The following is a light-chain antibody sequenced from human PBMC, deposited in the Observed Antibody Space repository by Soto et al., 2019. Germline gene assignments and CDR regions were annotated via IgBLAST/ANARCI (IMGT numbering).Light chain of an antibody. J-gene: IGKJ2*01. CDR2: DAS. CDR3: QQYNSYAYT. Sequence: DIPMTQSPSTLSASVGDRVIITCRASQSISSWLAWYQQKPGKAPKLLIYDASSLESGVPSRFSGSGSGTEFTLTISSLQPDDFATYYCQQYNSYAYTFGQGTELEIK. V-gene: IGKV1-5*01. CDR1: QSISSW.